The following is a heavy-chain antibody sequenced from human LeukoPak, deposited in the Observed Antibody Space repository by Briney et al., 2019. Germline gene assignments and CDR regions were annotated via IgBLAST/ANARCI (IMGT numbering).Heavy chain of an antibody. CDR3: ARDQYYFDSSGSHESY. D-gene: IGHD3-22*01. J-gene: IGHJ4*02. CDR1: GGTFSSYA. CDR2: IIPIFGTA. V-gene: IGHV1-69*05. Sequence: SVKVSCKASGGTFSSYAISWVRQAPGQGLEWMGGIIPIFGTANYAQKLQGRVTMTTDTSTSTAYMELRSLRSDDTAVYYCARDQYYFDSSGSHESYWGQGTLVTVSS.